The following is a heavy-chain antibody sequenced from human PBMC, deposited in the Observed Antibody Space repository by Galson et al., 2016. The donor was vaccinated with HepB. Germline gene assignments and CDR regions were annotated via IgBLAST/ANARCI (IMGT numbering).Heavy chain of an antibody. V-gene: IGHV5-51*01. Sequence: QSGAEVTKPGESLKISCQGSGYTFTNHWIGWVRQMPGKGLEWMGIIYPGDSGTRYSPSFQGQVTISADKSTRTAYLQWSSLKASDTAMYYCARTDSCWSLFDYWGQGTLLTVSS. J-gene: IGHJ4*02. CDR3: ARTDSCWSLFDY. CDR2: IYPGDSGT. D-gene: IGHD6-19*01. CDR1: GYTFTNHW.